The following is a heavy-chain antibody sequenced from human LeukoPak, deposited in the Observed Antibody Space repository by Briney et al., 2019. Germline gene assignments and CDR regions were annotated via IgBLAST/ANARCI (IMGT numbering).Heavy chain of an antibody. CDR3: ARGPTGVVVPAAMYWYFDL. V-gene: IGHV4-59*01. D-gene: IGHD2-2*01. J-gene: IGHJ2*01. CDR1: GGSISSYY. CDR2: ICYSGST. Sequence: SETLSLTCTVSGGSISSYYWSWIRQPPGKGLEWIGYICYSGSTNYNPSLKSRVTISVDTSKNQFSLKLSSVTAADTAVYYCARGPTGVVVPAAMYWYFDLWGRGTLVTVSS.